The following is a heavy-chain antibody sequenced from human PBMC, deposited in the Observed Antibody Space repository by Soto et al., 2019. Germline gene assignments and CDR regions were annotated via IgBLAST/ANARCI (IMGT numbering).Heavy chain of an antibody. Sequence: PSESLSLTCSVSGGSTSDKSYFWGWLRQSPGKGLEWIGSMYYSGSSYYNPSLKSRVARSVDTARNQFSLKLRSVTAADTAVYFCERQRLLRLKPDFDIWGQGTLAT. V-gene: IGHV4-39*01. J-gene: IGHJ4*02. CDR1: GGSTSDKSYF. D-gene: IGHD2-21*02. CDR3: ERQRLLRLKPDFDI. CDR2: MYYSGSS.